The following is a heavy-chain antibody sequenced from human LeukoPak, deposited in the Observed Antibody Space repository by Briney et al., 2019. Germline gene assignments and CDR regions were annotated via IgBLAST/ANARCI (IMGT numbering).Heavy chain of an antibody. D-gene: IGHD2-2*02. CDR3: ARDIVVVPAAIARRRRAYYYYGMDV. CDR2: INHSGST. V-gene: IGHV4-34*01. J-gene: IGHJ6*02. Sequence: SETLSLTCAVYGGSFSGYYWSWIRQPPGKGLEWIGEINHSGSTNYNPSLKSRVTISVDTSKNQFSLELSSVTAADTAVYYCARDIVVVPAAIARRRRAYYYYGMDVWGQGTTVTVSS. CDR1: GGSFSGYY.